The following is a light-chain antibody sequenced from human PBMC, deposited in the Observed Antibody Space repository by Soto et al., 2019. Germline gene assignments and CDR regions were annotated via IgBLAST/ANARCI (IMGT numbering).Light chain of an antibody. CDR3: QQYNDYSWT. Sequence: DIQMTQSPSTLSASVGDRVTITCRASQSISSWLAWYQQKPGKAPKLLIYDASSLESGVPSRFSGSGSGTESTLTISSLQPDDVATYYCQQYNDYSWTFGQGTKVDIK. J-gene: IGKJ1*01. V-gene: IGKV1-5*01. CDR2: DAS. CDR1: QSISSW.